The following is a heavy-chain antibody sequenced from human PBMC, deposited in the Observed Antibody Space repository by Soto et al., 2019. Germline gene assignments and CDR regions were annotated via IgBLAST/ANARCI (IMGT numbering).Heavy chain of an antibody. J-gene: IGHJ4*02. Sequence: QVQLVESGGGVVQPGRSLRLSCAASGFTFSSYGMHWVRQAPGKGLEWVAIISYDGSNTYYADSVKGRFTISRDNSKNKLYLPMNSLRAEDTSVYYFAKEGGLCGSYYISSSYYFDYWGQGTLGTVSS. V-gene: IGHV3-30*18. CDR1: GFTFSSYG. D-gene: IGHD1-26*01. CDR2: ISYDGSNT. CDR3: AKEGGLCGSYYISSSYYFDY.